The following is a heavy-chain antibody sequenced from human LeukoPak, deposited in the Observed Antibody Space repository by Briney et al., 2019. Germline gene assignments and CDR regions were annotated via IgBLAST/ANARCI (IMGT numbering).Heavy chain of an antibody. Sequence: SETLSLTCTVSGGSISSSSYYWGWIRQPPGKGLEWIGSIYYNGSTYYNPSLKSRVTISVDTSKNQFSLKLSSVTAADTAVYYCARSTYSSSWYGEFDPWGQGTLVTVSS. V-gene: IGHV4-39*07. CDR2: IYYNGST. CDR3: ARSTYSSSWYGEFDP. J-gene: IGHJ5*02. D-gene: IGHD6-13*01. CDR1: GGSISSSSYY.